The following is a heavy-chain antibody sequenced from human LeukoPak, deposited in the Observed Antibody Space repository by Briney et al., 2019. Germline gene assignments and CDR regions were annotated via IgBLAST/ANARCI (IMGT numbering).Heavy chain of an antibody. CDR1: GFTFSSYS. V-gene: IGHV3-21*01. J-gene: IGHJ4*02. CDR3: ARDSIAAAGTGGYYFDY. D-gene: IGHD6-13*01. CDR2: ISSSSSYI. Sequence: GGSLRLSCAASGFTFSSYSMNWVHQAPGKGLEWVSSISSSSSYIYYADSVKGRFTISRDNAKNSLYLQMNSLRAEDTAVYYCARDSIAAAGTGGYYFDYSGQGTLVSVSS.